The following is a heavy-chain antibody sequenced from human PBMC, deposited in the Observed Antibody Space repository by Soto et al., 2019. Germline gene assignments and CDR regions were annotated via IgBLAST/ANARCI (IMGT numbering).Heavy chain of an antibody. V-gene: IGHV4-59*01. CDR1: GGSISSYY. Sequence: PSETLSLTCPVSGGSISSYYWSWIRQPPGKGLEWIGYIYYSGSTNYNPSLKSRVTISVDTSKNQFSLKLSSVTAADTAVYYCARAASWGRKYNWFDPWGQGTLVTVSS. CDR2: IYYSGST. D-gene: IGHD3-16*01. CDR3: ARAASWGRKYNWFDP. J-gene: IGHJ5*02.